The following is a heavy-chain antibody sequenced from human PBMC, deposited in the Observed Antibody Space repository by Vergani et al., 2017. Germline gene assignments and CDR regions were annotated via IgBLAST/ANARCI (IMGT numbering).Heavy chain of an antibody. D-gene: IGHD3-10*01. J-gene: IGHJ4*01. CDR1: GFTFDDYA. CDR2: ISWNSGSI. V-gene: IGHV3-9*01. Sequence: EVQLVESGGGLVQPGRSLRLSCAASGFTFDDYAMHWVRQAPGKGLEWASGISWNSGSIGYADSVKGRFTISRDNAKNSLYLQMSSLRAEDTAVYYCARGGIRGVILDFWGQGTLVTVSS. CDR3: ARGGIRGVILDF.